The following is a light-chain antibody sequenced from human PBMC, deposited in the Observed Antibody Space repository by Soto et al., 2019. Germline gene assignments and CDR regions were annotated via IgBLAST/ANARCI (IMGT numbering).Light chain of an antibody. J-gene: IGKJ2*01. CDR2: AAS. V-gene: IGKV1-39*01. Sequence: DIQMTQSPSSLSASVGDRVTITCRASQSISSYLNWYQQKPGKAPKLLIYAASSLQSGVPSRFSGSGSGTDVTLTISSLQPEDFANYYCQQRYSTPYTFGQGTKLEIK. CDR3: QQRYSTPYT. CDR1: QSISSY.